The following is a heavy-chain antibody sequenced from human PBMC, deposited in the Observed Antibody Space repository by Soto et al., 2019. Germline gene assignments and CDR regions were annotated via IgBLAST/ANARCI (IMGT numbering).Heavy chain of an antibody. J-gene: IGHJ5*02. D-gene: IGHD6-13*01. V-gene: IGHV4-59*01. Sequence: PSETLSLTCTVSGGSTSSYYWSWIRQPPGKGLEWIGYIYYSGSTNYNPSLKSRVTISVDTSKNQFSLKLSSVTAADTAVYYCARDFRIAAAGGWFDPWGQGTLVTVSS. CDR1: GGSTSSYY. CDR2: IYYSGST. CDR3: ARDFRIAAAGGWFDP.